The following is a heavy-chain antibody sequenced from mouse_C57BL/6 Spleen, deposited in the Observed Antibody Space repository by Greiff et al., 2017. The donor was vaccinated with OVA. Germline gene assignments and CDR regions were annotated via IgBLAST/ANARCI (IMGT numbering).Heavy chain of an antibody. CDR1: GFTLSAYS. J-gene: IGHJ3*01. CDR3: ARHDPWFAY. V-gene: IGHV5-12*01. CDR2: ISNGGGST. Sequence: EVKLMESGGGLVQPGGPLKLSCAASGFTLSAYSLYWVRQTPEKRLDWVAYISNGGGSTYYPDTVKGRFTISRDNAKNTLYLQMSRLKSEDTAMYYCARHDPWFAYWGQGTLVTVSA.